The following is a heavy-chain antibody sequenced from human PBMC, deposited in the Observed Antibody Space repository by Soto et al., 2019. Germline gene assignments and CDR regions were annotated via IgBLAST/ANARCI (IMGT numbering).Heavy chain of an antibody. D-gene: IGHD6-19*01. CDR1: GDSVSSNSSA. V-gene: IGHV6-1*01. Sequence: SQTLSLPCGISGDSVSSNSSACNFIRQSPSRGLEWLGRTYYRSKWYNDYAVSVKSRITINPDTSKNQFSLQLNSVTPEDTAVYYCARSIAVAKANWFDPWGQGTLVTVSS. CDR2: TYYRSKWYN. CDR3: ARSIAVAKANWFDP. J-gene: IGHJ5*02.